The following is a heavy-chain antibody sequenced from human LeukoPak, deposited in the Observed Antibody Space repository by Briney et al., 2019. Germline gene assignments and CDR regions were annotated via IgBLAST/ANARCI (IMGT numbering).Heavy chain of an antibody. CDR2: ISAYNGNT. CDR1: GYTFTSYG. D-gene: IGHD2-2*01. V-gene: IGHV1-18*01. Sequence: ASVKVSCKASGYTFTSYGISWVRQAPGQGLEWMGWISAYNGNTNYAQKLQGRVTMTTDTSTSTAYMELRSLRSDDTAVYYCARYCSSTSCTQGLDYWGQGTLVTVSS. J-gene: IGHJ4*02. CDR3: ARYCSSTSCTQGLDY.